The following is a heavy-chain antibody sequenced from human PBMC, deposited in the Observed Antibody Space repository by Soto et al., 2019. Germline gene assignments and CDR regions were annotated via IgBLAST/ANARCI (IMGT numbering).Heavy chain of an antibody. CDR3: AKDRPSRGFCTNGVCSNDFDY. V-gene: IGHV3-30*18. D-gene: IGHD2-8*01. CDR1: GFTFSSYG. Sequence: GGSLRLSCAASGFTFSSYGMHWVRQAPGKGLEWVAVISYDGSNKYYADSVKGRFTISIDNSKNTLYLQMNSLRAEDTAVYYCAKDRPSRGFCTNGVCSNDFDYWGQGTLVTVSS. CDR2: ISYDGSNK. J-gene: IGHJ4*02.